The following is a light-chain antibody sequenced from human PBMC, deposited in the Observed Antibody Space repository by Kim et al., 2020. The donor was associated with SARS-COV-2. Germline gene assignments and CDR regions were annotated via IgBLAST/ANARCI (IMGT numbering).Light chain of an antibody. CDR3: QQYNSWPIT. CDR1: QSISSN. V-gene: IGKV3D-15*01. J-gene: IGKJ5*01. CDR2: GAS. Sequence: EIVMTQSPATVSVSPGETATLSCRASQSISSNLAWYQQKPGQAPRLLIYGASTRATGFPATFSGSGSGTEFTLTISSLQSADFAVYYCQQYNSWPITFGQGTRREIK.